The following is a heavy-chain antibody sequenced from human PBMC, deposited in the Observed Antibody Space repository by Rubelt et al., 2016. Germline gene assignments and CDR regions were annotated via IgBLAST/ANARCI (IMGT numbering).Heavy chain of an antibody. J-gene: IGHJ4*02. CDR3: VTERGGWSPFEY. CDR1: GGSFSGYY. D-gene: IGHD2-15*01. CDR2: INHRGST. V-gene: IGHV4-34*01. Sequence: QVQLQQWGAGLLKPSETLSLTCAVYGGSFSGYYWSWIRQPPGKGLEWIGEINHRGSTNYNPSLKSRVTISVDTSKNQFSLKLSSVTAADTAVYYCVTERGGWSPFEYWGQGVLVTVST.